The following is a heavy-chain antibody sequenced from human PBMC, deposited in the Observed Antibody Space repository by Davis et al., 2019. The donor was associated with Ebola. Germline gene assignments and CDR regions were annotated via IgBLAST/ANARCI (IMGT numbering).Heavy chain of an antibody. D-gene: IGHD2-2*01. Sequence: PSETLSPTCAVNGQSFRDYYWGWIRQPPGKGLEWIGEINHSGSTYYNPSLKSRVTISIDTSRNQFSLKLTSVTAADTAVYYCASPHQIRGKDYFDLWGQGTLVTVSS. CDR3: ASPHQIRGKDYFDL. J-gene: IGHJ4*02. V-gene: IGHV4-34*01. CDR1: GQSFRDYY. CDR2: INHSGST.